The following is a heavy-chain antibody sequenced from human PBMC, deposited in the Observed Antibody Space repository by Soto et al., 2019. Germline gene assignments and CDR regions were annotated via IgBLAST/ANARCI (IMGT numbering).Heavy chain of an antibody. D-gene: IGHD3-22*01. CDR2: INAGNGST. V-gene: IGHV1-3*01. Sequence: ASVTVSCKASGYTFTSYAMHWVRQAPGQRLEWMGWINAGNGSTKYSQKFQGRVTITRDTSASTAYMELSSLRSEDTAVYYCARVYYYDSSGLPGWYFDYWGQGTLVTVSS. CDR3: ARVYYYDSSGLPGWYFDY. J-gene: IGHJ4*02. CDR1: GYTFTSYA.